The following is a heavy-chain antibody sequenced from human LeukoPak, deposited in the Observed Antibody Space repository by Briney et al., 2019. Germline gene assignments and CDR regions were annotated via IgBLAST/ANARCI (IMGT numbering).Heavy chain of an antibody. D-gene: IGHD3-22*01. Sequence: PSETLSLTCTIFGDSVSRSDSYWDWIRQPPGKGLEWIGTIYYSGRTYYSPSLKSRVTLSVDMSNNQFSLTLSSVTAADTALCFCARRRYYDSSGYLEWGQGTLVTVSS. CDR2: IYYSGRT. CDR1: GDSVSRSDSY. J-gene: IGHJ1*01. CDR3: ARRRYYDSSGYLE. V-gene: IGHV4-39*01.